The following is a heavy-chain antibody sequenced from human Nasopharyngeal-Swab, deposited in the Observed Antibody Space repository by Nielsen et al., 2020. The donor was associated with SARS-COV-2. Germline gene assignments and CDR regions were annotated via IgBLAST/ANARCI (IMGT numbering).Heavy chain of an antibody. Sequence: ARQAPGQGFEWMGIINPSGGSTSYAQKFQGRVTMTRDTSTSTVYMELSSLRSEDTAVYYCAREIVGASYYYYGMDVWGQGTTVTVSS. J-gene: IGHJ6*02. CDR3: AREIVGASYYYYGMDV. D-gene: IGHD1-26*01. V-gene: IGHV1-46*01. CDR2: INPSGGST.